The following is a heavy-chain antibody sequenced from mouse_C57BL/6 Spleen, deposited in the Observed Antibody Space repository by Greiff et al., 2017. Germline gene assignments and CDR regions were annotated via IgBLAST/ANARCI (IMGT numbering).Heavy chain of an antibody. V-gene: IGHV1-26*01. CDR2: INPNNGGT. Sequence: VQLQQSGPELVKPGASVKISCKASGYTFTDYYMNWVKQSHGKSLEWIGDINPNNGGTSYNQKFKGKATLTVDKSSSTAYMELRSLTSEDSAVYYCARSIYYTYAWYFAVWGKGTTVTVSS. CDR1: GYTFTDYY. CDR3: ARSIYYTYAWYFAV. J-gene: IGHJ1*03. D-gene: IGHD2-12*01.